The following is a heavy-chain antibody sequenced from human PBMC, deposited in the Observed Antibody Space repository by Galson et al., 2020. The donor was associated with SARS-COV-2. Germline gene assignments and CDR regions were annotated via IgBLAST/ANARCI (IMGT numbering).Heavy chain of an antibody. V-gene: IGHV1-18*01. J-gene: IGHJ6*02. CDR2: ISAYNGNT. Sequence: ASVKVSCKASGYTFTSYGISWVRQAPGQGLEWMGWISAYNGNTNYAQKLQGRVTMTTDTSTSTAYMELRSLRSDDTAMYYCARDRPPPYYRYCSGGSCYSGIYYYGMDVWGQGTTVTVSS. D-gene: IGHD2-15*01. CDR3: ARDRPPPYYRYCSGGSCYSGIYYYGMDV. CDR1: GYTFTSYG.